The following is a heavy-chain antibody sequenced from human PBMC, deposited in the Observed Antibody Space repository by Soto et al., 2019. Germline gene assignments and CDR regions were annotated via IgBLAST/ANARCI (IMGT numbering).Heavy chain of an antibody. J-gene: IGHJ5*02. CDR1: GYTFTSYA. CDR3: ARGPLRNWFDP. D-gene: IGHD5-12*01. V-gene: IGHV1-3*01. Sequence: ASVKVSCKASGYTFTSYAMHWVRQAPGQRLEWMGWINAGNGNTKYSQKFQGRVTITKNTSASTTYMELSSLRSEDTAVYYCARGPLRNWFDPWGQGTLVTVSS. CDR2: INAGNGNT.